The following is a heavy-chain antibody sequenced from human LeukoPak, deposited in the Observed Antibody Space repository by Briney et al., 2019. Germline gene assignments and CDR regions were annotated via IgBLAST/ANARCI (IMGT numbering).Heavy chain of an antibody. Sequence: PSETLSLTCTVSGGSISSGDYYWGWIRQPPGKGLEWIGYIYYSGSTYYNPSLKSRVTIPVDTSKNQFSLKLSSVTAADTAVYYCARDQKYYYDSSGNFWGQGTMVTVSS. V-gene: IGHV4-30-4*08. D-gene: IGHD3-22*01. CDR1: GGSISSGDYY. CDR3: ARDQKYYYDSSGNF. CDR2: IYYSGST. J-gene: IGHJ3*01.